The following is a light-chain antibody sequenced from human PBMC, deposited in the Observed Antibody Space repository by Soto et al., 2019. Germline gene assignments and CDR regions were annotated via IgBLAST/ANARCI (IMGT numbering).Light chain of an antibody. Sequence: DVVLTQTPLSSPVTLGQPASISCRSSQSLVYSDGNTYLSWLQQRPGQPPRLLIYQISNRFSGVPDRFSGSGEGTDFTLKISRVEAEDVGVYPRTFGQGTKLEI. CDR2: QIS. CDR3: T. J-gene: IGKJ1*01. V-gene: IGKV2-24*01. CDR1: QSLVYSDGNTY.